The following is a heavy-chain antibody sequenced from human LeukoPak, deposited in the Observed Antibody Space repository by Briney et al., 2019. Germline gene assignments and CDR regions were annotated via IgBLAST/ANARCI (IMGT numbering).Heavy chain of an antibody. CDR2: INHSGST. J-gene: IGHJ4*02. Sequence: SETLSLTCAVYGVSFSGYYWSWIRQPPGKGLEWMGEINHSGSTNYNPSLKSRVTISVDTSKNQFSLKLSSVTAADTAVYYCARGYYCSSTSCYDYWGQGTLVTVSS. D-gene: IGHD2-2*01. CDR3: ARGYYCSSTSCYDY. CDR1: GVSFSGYY. V-gene: IGHV4-34*01.